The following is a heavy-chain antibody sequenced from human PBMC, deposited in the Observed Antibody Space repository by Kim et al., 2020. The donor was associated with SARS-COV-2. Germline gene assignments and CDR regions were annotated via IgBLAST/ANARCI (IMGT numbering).Heavy chain of an antibody. J-gene: IGHJ4*02. Sequence: SETLSLTCTVSGGSISSYYWSWIRQPPGKGLEWIGHVYYSGSTNYNPSLKSRVTISADTSKNQFFLKLSSVIAADTAVYYCARQWDSSGQGTLVTVSS. V-gene: IGHV4-59*08. CDR2: VYYSGST. CDR3: ARQWDS. CDR1: GGSISSYY.